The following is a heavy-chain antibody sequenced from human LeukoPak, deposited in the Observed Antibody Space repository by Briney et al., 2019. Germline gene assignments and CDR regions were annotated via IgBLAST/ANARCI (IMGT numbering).Heavy chain of an antibody. Sequence: GGSLRLSCAASGFTFSSYWMSWVRQAPGKGLEWVANIKQDGSEKYYVDSVKGRFTISRDNAKNSLYLQMNSLRAEDTAVYYCARDSGYSSGWAWFDPWGQGTLVTVSS. CDR2: IKQDGSEK. CDR1: GFTFSSYW. CDR3: ARDSGYSSGWAWFDP. D-gene: IGHD6-19*01. V-gene: IGHV3-7*01. J-gene: IGHJ5*02.